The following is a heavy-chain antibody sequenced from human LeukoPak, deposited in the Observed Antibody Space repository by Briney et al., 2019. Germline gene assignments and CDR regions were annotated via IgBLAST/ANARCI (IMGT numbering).Heavy chain of an antibody. CDR2: INPNSGGT. J-gene: IGHJ6*03. CDR1: GYTFTGYY. V-gene: IGHV1-2*02. Sequence: GASVKVSCKASGYTFTGYYMHWVRQAPGQGLEWMGWINPNSGGTNYAQKFQGRVTMTRDTSISTAYMELSRLRSDDTAVYYCARRYSSSWYAADRCYYYMDVWGKGTTVTVSS. CDR3: ARRYSSSWYAADRCYYYMDV. D-gene: IGHD6-13*01.